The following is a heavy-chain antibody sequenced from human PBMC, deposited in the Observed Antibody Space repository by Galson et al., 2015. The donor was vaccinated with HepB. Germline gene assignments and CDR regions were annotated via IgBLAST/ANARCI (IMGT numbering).Heavy chain of an antibody. V-gene: IGHV3-20*04. D-gene: IGHD6-19*01. CDR1: GSTFHDYA. Sequence: SLRLSCAASGSTFHDYAISWVRQAPGKGLEWVSGISWNGVRTGYADSLKGRFTISRDNAKNSLYLQMNSLRAEDTALYYCVRGPRWLVGGFGDYWGQGTLVTVSS. CDR2: ISWNGVRT. CDR3: VRGPRWLVGGFGDY. J-gene: IGHJ4*02.